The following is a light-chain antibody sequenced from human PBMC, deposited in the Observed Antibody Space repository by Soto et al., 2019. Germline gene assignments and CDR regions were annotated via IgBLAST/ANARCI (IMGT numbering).Light chain of an antibody. CDR3: HQYNFWPT. Sequence: IVMTQSPATLSVSPGERATLSCRASQSVSSNLAWYKQKPGQSPRLLIYGTSTRATGIPARFSGSGSGTEFTLTISSLQSEDFAVYYCHQYNFWPTFGQGTKVDIK. CDR1: QSVSSN. V-gene: IGKV3-15*01. CDR2: GTS. J-gene: IGKJ1*01.